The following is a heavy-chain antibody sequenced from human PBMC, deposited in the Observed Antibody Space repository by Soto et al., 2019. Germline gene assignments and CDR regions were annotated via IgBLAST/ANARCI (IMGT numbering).Heavy chain of an antibody. Sequence: SETLSLTCTVSGGSISRYYWRWIRQPPGKGLEWIGYIYYSGSTNYNPSLKSRVTISVDTSKNQFSLKLSSVTAADTAVYYCARAYRYSSSWYFDYWGQGTLVTVAS. CDR1: GGSISRYY. V-gene: IGHV4-59*01. J-gene: IGHJ4*02. CDR3: ARAYRYSSSWYFDY. D-gene: IGHD6-13*01. CDR2: IYYSGST.